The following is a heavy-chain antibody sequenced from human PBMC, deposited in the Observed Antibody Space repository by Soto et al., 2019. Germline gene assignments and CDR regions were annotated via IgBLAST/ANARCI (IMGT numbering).Heavy chain of an antibody. D-gene: IGHD2-15*01. Sequence: ASVKVSCKASAYTFTSYAMHWVRQAPGQRLEWMGWINAGNGNKKYSQKFQGRVTITRDTSASTAYMELSSLRSEDTAVYYCARDILFDYWGQGTLVTVSS. CDR2: INAGNGNK. CDR1: AYTFTSYA. J-gene: IGHJ4*02. CDR3: ARDILFDY. V-gene: IGHV1-3*01.